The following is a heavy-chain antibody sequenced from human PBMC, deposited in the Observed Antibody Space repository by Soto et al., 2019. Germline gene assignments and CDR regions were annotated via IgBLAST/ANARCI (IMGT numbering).Heavy chain of an antibody. CDR3: ASDMSTT. V-gene: IGHV1-69*02. J-gene: IGHJ5*02. D-gene: IGHD2-2*01. CDR2: IIPILGIA. CDR1: GGTFSSYT. Sequence: ASVKVSCKASGGTFSSYTISWVRQAPGQGLEWMGRIIPILGIANYAQKFQGRVTMTRDTSINTAYMELTNLRSEDTAIYYCASDMSTTWGQGTLVTVSS.